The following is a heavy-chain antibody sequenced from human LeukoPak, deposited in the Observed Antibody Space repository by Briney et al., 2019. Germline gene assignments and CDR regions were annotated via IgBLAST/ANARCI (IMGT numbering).Heavy chain of an antibody. CDR1: GFTSIAYA. CDR3: ARNQQLGGHSYYYYGMDV. D-gene: IGHD3-16*01. V-gene: IGHV3-23*01. Sequence: GGSLRLSCVGSGFTSIAYALTWARQAPGKGLEWVSGISGGGVTTYYADSVKGRFTISRGNSKNTLYLQMNSLRADDTAIYYCARNQQLGGHSYYYYGMDVWGQGTTVTVSS. CDR2: ISGGGVTT. J-gene: IGHJ6*02.